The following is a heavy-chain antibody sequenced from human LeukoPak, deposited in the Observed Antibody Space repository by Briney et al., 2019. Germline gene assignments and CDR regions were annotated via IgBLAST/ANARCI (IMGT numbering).Heavy chain of an antibody. D-gene: IGHD3-22*01. CDR3: ARESGYPEYFQH. CDR1: GFPFSSNY. Sequence: PGGSLRLSCAASGFPFSSNYMSWVRQAPGKGLEGVSVIYSGGSTYYAVSVTGRFTISRDNSKNTLYLQMNSLRAEDTAVYYCARESGYPEYFQHWGQGTLVTVSS. J-gene: IGHJ1*01. CDR2: IYSGGST. V-gene: IGHV3-53*01.